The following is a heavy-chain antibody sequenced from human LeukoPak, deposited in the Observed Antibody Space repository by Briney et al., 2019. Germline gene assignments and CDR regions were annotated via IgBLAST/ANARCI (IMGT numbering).Heavy chain of an antibody. V-gene: IGHV4-4*07. Sequence: PSETLSLTCDVSGVSISSYWGSWVRKPPGKGLEWIGRIYTTGRTNYSPSFQSRVTMSIDMSKNHFSLTLRSVTAADTAVYYCARAGSTISAFPSDFWGQGAPVTVSS. CDR2: IYTTGRT. CDR3: ARAGSTISAFPSDF. CDR1: GVSISSYW. J-gene: IGHJ4*02. D-gene: IGHD3-16*01.